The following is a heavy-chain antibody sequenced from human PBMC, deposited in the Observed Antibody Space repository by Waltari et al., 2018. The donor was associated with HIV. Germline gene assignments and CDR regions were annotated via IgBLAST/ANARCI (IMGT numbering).Heavy chain of an antibody. J-gene: IGHJ4*02. CDR1: GFTFSTYL. Sequence: EVQVVESGGGLVQPGGSLRLSCAASGFTFSTYLLHWVRQVPGKGVVWVSRIKRDGSVTYYADSGKGRFSISRDNAKNTLFLQMNSLRVEDTAVYYCVKGNDYGGPEVWGQGTLVTVSS. CDR2: IKRDGSVT. V-gene: IGHV3-74*01. D-gene: IGHD4-17*01. CDR3: VKGNDYGGPEV.